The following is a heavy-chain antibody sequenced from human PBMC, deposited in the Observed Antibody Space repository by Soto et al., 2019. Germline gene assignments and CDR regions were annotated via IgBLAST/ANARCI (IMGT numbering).Heavy chain of an antibody. Sequence: SETLSLTCTVSGGSISSYYWSWIRQPPGKGLEWIGYIYYSGSTNYNPSLKSRVTISVDTSKNQFSLKLSSVTAADTAVYYCARCRNMVRGVPLLRWFDPWGQGTLVTVSS. D-gene: IGHD3-10*01. CDR2: IYYSGST. CDR3: ARCRNMVRGVPLLRWFDP. J-gene: IGHJ5*02. V-gene: IGHV4-59*01. CDR1: GGSISSYY.